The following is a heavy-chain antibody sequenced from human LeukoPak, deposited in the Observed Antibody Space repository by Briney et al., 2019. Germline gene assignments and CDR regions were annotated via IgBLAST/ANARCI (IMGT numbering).Heavy chain of an antibody. CDR2: INSDGSST. CDR1: GFTFSNYD. D-gene: IGHD3-10*01. V-gene: IGHV3-74*01. J-gene: IGHJ6*03. Sequence: GGSLRLSCAASGFTFSNYDMHWVRQAPGKGLVWVSRINSDGSSTSYADSVKGRFTISRDNAKNTLYLQMNSLRAEDTAVYYCARDGLLWFGETIHYYMDVWGKGTTVTISS. CDR3: ARDGLLWFGETIHYYMDV.